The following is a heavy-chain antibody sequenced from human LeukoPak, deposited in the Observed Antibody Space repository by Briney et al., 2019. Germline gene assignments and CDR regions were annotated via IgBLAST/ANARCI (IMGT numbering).Heavy chain of an antibody. CDR1: GFTFSSYA. D-gene: IGHD4-23*01. CDR3: ARSSLYGGTSGGAFDI. V-gene: IGHV3-23*01. CDR2: IVATDDRT. Sequence: PGGSLRLSCSASGFTFSSYAMNWVRQAPGKGLEWVSTIVATDDRTFYADSVKGRFTISRDNSKNTLHLQMNSLRGDDTAMYYCARSSLYGGTSGGAFDIWGQGTMVTVSS. J-gene: IGHJ3*02.